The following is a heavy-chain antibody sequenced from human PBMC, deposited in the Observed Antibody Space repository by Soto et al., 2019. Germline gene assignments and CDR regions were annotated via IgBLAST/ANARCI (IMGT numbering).Heavy chain of an antibody. CDR2: INHTGGT. Sequence: KPSETLSLTGAVYGGSVNGYDCNWIRQPPWKGLEWIGEINHTGGTHYNPSLKSRVTMSVDTSKNQFSLRLSSVTAADTAIYYCATRITVFGLLIPPFDPSGQGTQVTVCS. CDR3: ATRITVFGLLIPPFDP. V-gene: IGHV4-34*01. J-gene: IGHJ5*02. CDR1: GGSVNGYD. D-gene: IGHD3-3*01.